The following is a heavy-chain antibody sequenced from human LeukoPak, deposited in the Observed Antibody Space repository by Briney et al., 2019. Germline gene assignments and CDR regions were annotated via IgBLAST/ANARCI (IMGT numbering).Heavy chain of an antibody. Sequence: GRSLRLSCAASGFTFSSYAMHWVRQAPGKGLEWVAVISYDGSNKYYADSVKGRFTISRGNSKNTLYLQMNSLRAEDTAVYYCARPSGSLLKYYFDYWGQGTLVTVSS. CDR2: ISYDGSNK. CDR3: ARPSGSLLKYYFDY. CDR1: GFTFSSYA. J-gene: IGHJ4*02. D-gene: IGHD1-26*01. V-gene: IGHV3-30-3*01.